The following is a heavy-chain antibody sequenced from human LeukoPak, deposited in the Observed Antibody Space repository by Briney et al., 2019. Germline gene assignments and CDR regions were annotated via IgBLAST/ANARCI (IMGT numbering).Heavy chain of an antibody. J-gene: IGHJ4*02. CDR1: GFTFSSYS. D-gene: IGHD5-24*01. Sequence: PGGSLRLSCAASGFTFSSYSMNWVRQAPGKGLEWVSAISGSGGSTYYADSVKGRFTISRDNSKNTLYLQMNSLRAEDTAVYYCAKDDAWLQYGNWGRGTLVTVSS. CDR3: AKDDAWLQYGN. V-gene: IGHV3-23*01. CDR2: ISGSGGST.